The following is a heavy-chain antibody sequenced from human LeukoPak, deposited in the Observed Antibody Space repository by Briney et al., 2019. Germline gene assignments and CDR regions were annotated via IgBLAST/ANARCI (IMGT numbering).Heavy chain of an antibody. CDR2: ITTSGATT. V-gene: IGHV3-23*01. CDR3: AIMHGYYDGSGYWVQ. D-gene: IGHD3-22*01. Sequence: GGSLRLSCAASGFTFSSYGMSWVRQAPGKGLEWVSFITTSGATTSYADSVKGRFTISRDNPRNTLNMQMNSLRDEDTALYYCAIMHGYYDGSGYWVQWGQGTLVTVSS. J-gene: IGHJ4*02. CDR1: GFTFSSYG.